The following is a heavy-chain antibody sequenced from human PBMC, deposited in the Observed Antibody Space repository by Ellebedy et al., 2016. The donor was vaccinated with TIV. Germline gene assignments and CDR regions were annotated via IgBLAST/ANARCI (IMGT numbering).Heavy chain of an antibody. Sequence: GGSLRLXXTASGFTFSTPWMSWVRQAPGKGLEWVAHIKEDGSQKYYVDSVKGRFTISRDNAKNSLYLQMDSLRVEDTAVYYCVRFVNLGEWGLGTLVTVSS. J-gene: IGHJ4*02. CDR3: VRFVNLGE. CDR2: IKEDGSQK. CDR1: GFTFSTPW. V-gene: IGHV3-7*01.